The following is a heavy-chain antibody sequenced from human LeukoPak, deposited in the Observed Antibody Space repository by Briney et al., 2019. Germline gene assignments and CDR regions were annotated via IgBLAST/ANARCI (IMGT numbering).Heavy chain of an antibody. Sequence: GGSLRLSCAASGFTFNTFAMSWVRQAPGKGLEWVSSISDSGGITYYADSVKGRFTISRDNSNNTLYLQMSSLGAEDTAVYYCAKDWGMGDQLLRIDYWGQGTLVTVSS. CDR1: GFTFNTFA. CDR2: ISDSGGIT. D-gene: IGHD2-2*01. V-gene: IGHV3-23*01. J-gene: IGHJ4*02. CDR3: AKDWGMGDQLLRIDY.